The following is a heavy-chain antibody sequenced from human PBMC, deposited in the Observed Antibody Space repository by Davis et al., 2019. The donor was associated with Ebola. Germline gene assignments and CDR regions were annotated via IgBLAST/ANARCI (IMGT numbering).Heavy chain of an antibody. V-gene: IGHV3-30*02. CDR1: GFTFSSYG. Sequence: GESLKISCAASGFTFSSYGMHWVRQVPGKGLEWVAFIRYDGSNKYYADSVKGRFTISRDNAKNSLYLQMNSLRVQDTAVYYCARMYSGSPDGGDYWGQGTLVTISS. J-gene: IGHJ4*02. CDR3: ARMYSGSPDGGDY. D-gene: IGHD1-26*01. CDR2: IRYDGSNK.